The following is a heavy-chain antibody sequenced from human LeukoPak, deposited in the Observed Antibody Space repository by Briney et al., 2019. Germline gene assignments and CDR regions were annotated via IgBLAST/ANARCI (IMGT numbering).Heavy chain of an antibody. CDR1: GYTFTSYD. D-gene: IGHD6-19*01. CDR2: MNPNSGNT. CDR3: ARGPLAVAGSSFDH. J-gene: IGHJ4*02. V-gene: IGHV1-8*03. Sequence: ASVKVSCKASGYTFTSYDINWVRQATGQGLEWMGWMNPNSGNTGYAQKFQGRVTITRNTSISTAYMELSSLRSEDTAVYYCARGPLAVAGSSFDHWGQGTLVTVSS.